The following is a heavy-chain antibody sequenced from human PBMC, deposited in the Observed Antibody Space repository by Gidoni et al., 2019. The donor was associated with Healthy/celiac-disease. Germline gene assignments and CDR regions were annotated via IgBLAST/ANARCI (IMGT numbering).Heavy chain of an antibody. CDR2: IYYSGST. CDR3: AINDYGDKGDY. CDR1: GGSVSSGSYY. V-gene: IGHV4-61*01. Sequence: QVQLQESGPGLVKPSETLSLTCTVSGGSVSSGSYYWSWIRQPPGKGLEWIGYIYYSGSTNYNPSLKGRVTISVDTSKNQFSLKLSSVTAADTAVYYCAINDYGDKGDYWGQGTLVTVSS. J-gene: IGHJ4*02. D-gene: IGHD4-17*01.